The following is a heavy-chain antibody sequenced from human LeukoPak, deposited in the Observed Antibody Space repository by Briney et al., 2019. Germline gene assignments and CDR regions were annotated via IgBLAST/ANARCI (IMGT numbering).Heavy chain of an antibody. V-gene: IGHV3-23*01. CDR3: AKAAKGGNPVGYYYDSSGYYYLPVYYFDY. CDR1: GFTFSSYG. D-gene: IGHD3-22*01. J-gene: IGHJ4*02. Sequence: GGTLRLSCAASGFTFSSYGMSWVRQAPGKGLEWVSAISGSGGSTYYADSVKGRFTISRDNSKNTLYLQMNSLRAEDTAVYYCAKAAKGGNPVGYYYDSSGYYYLPVYYFDYWGQGTLVTVSS. CDR2: ISGSGGST.